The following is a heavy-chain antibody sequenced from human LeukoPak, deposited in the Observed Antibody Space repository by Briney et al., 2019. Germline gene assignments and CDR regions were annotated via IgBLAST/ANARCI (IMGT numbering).Heavy chain of an antibody. J-gene: IGHJ4*02. V-gene: IGHV4-59*01. CDR2: IYYSGST. Sequence: KSSETLSITCTVSGGFISRYYWRWIRQPPGKGLEWIGYIYYSGSTNYNPSLKSRVTISVDTSKNQFSLKLSSVTAADTAVYYCARYSIAVAGKYYFDYWGQGTLVTVSS. CDR1: GGFISRYY. D-gene: IGHD6-19*01. CDR3: ARYSIAVAGKYYFDY.